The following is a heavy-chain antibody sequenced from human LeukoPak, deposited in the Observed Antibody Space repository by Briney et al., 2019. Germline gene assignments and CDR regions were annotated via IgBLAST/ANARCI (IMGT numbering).Heavy chain of an antibody. CDR2: IYDSGST. CDR1: GGSLSNHY. Sequence: SETLSLTCTVSGGSLSNHYWSWIRQPPGKGLEWIGHIYDSGSTTYNPSLKSRVTMSVDTSKNQFSLNLSSVTAADTAVYYCARGNWNDGFDYWGQGTLVTVSS. J-gene: IGHJ4*02. CDR3: ARGNWNDGFDY. V-gene: IGHV4-59*11. D-gene: IGHD1-1*01.